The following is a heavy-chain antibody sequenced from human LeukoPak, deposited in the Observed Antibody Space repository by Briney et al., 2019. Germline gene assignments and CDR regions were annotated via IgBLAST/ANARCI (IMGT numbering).Heavy chain of an antibody. J-gene: IGHJ4*02. V-gene: IGHV1-18*01. CDR3: ARDIVVVTALYY. CDR2: ISAYNGNT. Sequence: ASVKVSCKASGYTFTSYGISWVRQAPGQGLEWMGWISAYNGNTHYAQKIQGRVTMTRDTSISTAYMELSRLRSDDTAVYYCARDIVVVTALYYWGQGTLVTVSS. CDR1: GYTFTSYG. D-gene: IGHD2-21*02.